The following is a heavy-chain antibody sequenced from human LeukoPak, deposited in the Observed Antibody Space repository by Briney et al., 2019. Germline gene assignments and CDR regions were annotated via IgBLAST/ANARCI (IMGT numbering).Heavy chain of an antibody. V-gene: IGHV3-74*01. CDR1: GFTFSSYW. Sequence: GGSLRLSCAASGFTFSSYWMHWVRQAPGGGLVWVSFINSDGSSTGYADSVRGRFTVSRDNAKNTLYLHMNSLRVEDTAVYYCAFGTGREGYMDVWGKGTTVTVSS. CDR2: INSDGSST. J-gene: IGHJ6*03. D-gene: IGHD3-10*01. CDR3: AFGTGREGYMDV.